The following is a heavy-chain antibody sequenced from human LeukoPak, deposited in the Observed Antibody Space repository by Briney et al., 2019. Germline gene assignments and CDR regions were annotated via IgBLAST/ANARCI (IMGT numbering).Heavy chain of an antibody. CDR3: ARAQRGSSGYYYYYYGMDV. J-gene: IGHJ6*02. Sequence: SETLSLTCTVSGGSISSYYWSWIRQPPGKGLEWIGYIYYSGSTNYNPSLKSRVTILVDTSKNQFSLKLSSVTAADTAVYYCARAQRGSSGYYYYYYGMDVWGQGTTVTVSS. D-gene: IGHD3-22*01. V-gene: IGHV4-59*01. CDR1: GGSISSYY. CDR2: IYYSGST.